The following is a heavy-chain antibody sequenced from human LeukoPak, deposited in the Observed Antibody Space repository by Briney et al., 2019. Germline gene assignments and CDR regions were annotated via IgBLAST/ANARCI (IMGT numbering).Heavy chain of an antibody. D-gene: IGHD3-9*01. J-gene: IGHJ6*03. CDR2: IYYSGST. V-gene: IGHV4-39*07. CDR1: GGSISSSSYY. CDR3: ARVTPDILTGHPYYYYYMDV. Sequence: SESLSLTCTVSGGSISSSSYYWGWIRHPPGKGLEWIGSIYYSGSTYHHPSRKNRVTISVDTSNNQVSLKLSSVTAADTAVDYCARVTPDILTGHPYYYYYMDVWGKGTTVTVSS.